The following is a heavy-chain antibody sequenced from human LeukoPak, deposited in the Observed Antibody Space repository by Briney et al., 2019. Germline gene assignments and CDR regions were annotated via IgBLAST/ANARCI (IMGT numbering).Heavy chain of an antibody. J-gene: IGHJ4*02. D-gene: IGHD3-22*01. CDR3: AKDRYYDSSGYYDY. CDR1: GFTFSSYG. Sequence: GRSLRLSCAVSGFTFSSYGMHWVRQAPGKGLEWVAVIWYDGSNKYYAGSVKGRFTISRDNSKNTLYLQMNSLRAEDTAVYYCAKDRYYDSSGYYDYWGQGTLVTVSS. V-gene: IGHV3-33*06. CDR2: IWYDGSNK.